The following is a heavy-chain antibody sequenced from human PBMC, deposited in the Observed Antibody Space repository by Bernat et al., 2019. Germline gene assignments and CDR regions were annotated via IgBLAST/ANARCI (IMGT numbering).Heavy chain of an antibody. CDR3: ARDPRLGSEIDF. CDR2: ISATSDTT. J-gene: IGHJ4*02. CDR1: GFAFSTYA. D-gene: IGHD3-10*01. Sequence: EVQLLESGGGLVQPGGSLRLSCAASGFAFSTYAMNWVRQAPGKGLEWVSSISATSDTTHYAASVKGRFVISRDNSRNTLSLQMDSLGAEDTAIYYCARDPRLGSEIDFWGLGTLVTVSS. V-gene: IGHV3-23*01.